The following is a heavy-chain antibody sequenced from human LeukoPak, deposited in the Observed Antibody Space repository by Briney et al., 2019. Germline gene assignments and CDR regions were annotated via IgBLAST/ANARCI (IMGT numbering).Heavy chain of an antibody. CDR1: GEFFSAYY. D-gene: IGHD3-10*01. V-gene: IGHV4-34*01. CDR3: ARSSYYGSGSSPKYFDY. CDR2: INHSGST. J-gene: IGHJ4*02. Sequence: SETLSLTCAVYGEFFSAYYWSWIRQPPGKGLEWIGEINHSGSTNYNPSLKSRVTISVDTSKNQFSLKLSSVTAADTAVFYCARSSYYGSGSSPKYFDYWGQGTLVTVSS.